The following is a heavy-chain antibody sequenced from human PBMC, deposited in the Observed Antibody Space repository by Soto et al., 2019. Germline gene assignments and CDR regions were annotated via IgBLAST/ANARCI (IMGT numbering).Heavy chain of an antibody. Sequence: QVQLVQSGAEVKKPGSSVKVSCKASGGTFSSYAISWVRQAPGQGLEWMGGIIPIFGTANYAQKFQGRVTITADESPSTAYMGLSSPRSEDPAVYYCARDRGAVPPPGWFDPWGQGTLVTVSS. CDR2: IIPIFGTA. D-gene: IGHD6-19*01. CDR1: GGTFSSYA. V-gene: IGHV1-69*01. J-gene: IGHJ5*02. CDR3: ARDRGAVPPPGWFDP.